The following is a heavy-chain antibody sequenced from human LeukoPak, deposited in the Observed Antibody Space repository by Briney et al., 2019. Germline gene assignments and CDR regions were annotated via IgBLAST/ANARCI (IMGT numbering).Heavy chain of an antibody. V-gene: IGHV3-7*01. D-gene: IGHD3-10*01. Sequence: GGSLRLSCEGSGFTFRTYWMSWVRQAPGKGLEWVANIKQDESEKYYVDSVKGRFAISRDNAKSSLYLQMNSLRAEDTAVYYCARNPGRKFDFWGQGALVTVSS. CDR2: IKQDESEK. J-gene: IGHJ4*02. CDR3: ARNPGRKFDF. CDR1: GFTFRTYW.